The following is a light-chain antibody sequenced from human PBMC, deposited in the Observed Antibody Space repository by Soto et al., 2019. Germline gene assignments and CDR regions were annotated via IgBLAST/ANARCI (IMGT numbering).Light chain of an antibody. V-gene: IGKV1-39*01. Sequence: DIQMTQSPSSLSASVGDRVTIPCRASQSIDTYLNWYQQKPGKAPKLLIYAASSLQSGVPSRFSGSGSGTDYTLTISSLQPEDFATYYCQQSYRTPTFGQGTRLEI. CDR3: QQSYRTPT. CDR1: QSIDTY. J-gene: IGKJ5*01. CDR2: AAS.